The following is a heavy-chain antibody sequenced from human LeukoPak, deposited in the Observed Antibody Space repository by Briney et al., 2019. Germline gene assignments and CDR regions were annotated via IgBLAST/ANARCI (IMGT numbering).Heavy chain of an antibody. V-gene: IGHV3-7*01. Sequence: PGGSLSLSCAASGFTFSTYWMTWVRQAPGGGLDWVAYVNQYGSKTDYVDSVKGRFIISRDNAQKSLYLQMNSLRAEDTAVYYCARAWVQCRGGNCYPNYFDYWGQGTLVTVSS. CDR1: GFTFSTYW. D-gene: IGHD2-15*01. CDR2: VNQYGSKT. J-gene: IGHJ4*02. CDR3: ARAWVQCRGGNCYPNYFDY.